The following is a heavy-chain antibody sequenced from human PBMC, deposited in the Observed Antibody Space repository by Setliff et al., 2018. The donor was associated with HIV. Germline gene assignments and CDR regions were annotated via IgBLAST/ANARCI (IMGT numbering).Heavy chain of an antibody. CDR1: GGSIKSSSYY. Sequence: SETLSLTCTVSGGSIKSSSYYWGWIRQPPGKGLEWIGSIYYSGNTYYNPSLKSRVTISVDPSRNQFSLRLSSVTAADTAIYYCARVPTSSWYVTTQRTKEYFQQWGQGTLVTVSS. CDR3: ARVPTSSWYVTTQRTKEYFQQ. J-gene: IGHJ1*01. D-gene: IGHD6-13*01. V-gene: IGHV4-39*07. CDR2: IYYSGNT.